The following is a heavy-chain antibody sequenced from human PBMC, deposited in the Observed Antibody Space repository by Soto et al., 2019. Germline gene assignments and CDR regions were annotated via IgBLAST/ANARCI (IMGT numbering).Heavy chain of an antibody. J-gene: IGHJ5*02. Sequence: QVQLVQSGAEVKKPGDSVKVSCKTSGYSFYNNDISWVRQATGQGLEWMGWMNPGSGKAGYADKFQGIVTMTRNAFISTAYMELSNLRSEDTAVYYCVRMAAAGTLNWFDPWGQGTLVSVSS. CDR2: MNPGSGKA. D-gene: IGHD6-25*01. CDR1: GYSFYNND. V-gene: IGHV1-8*01. CDR3: VRMAAAGTLNWFDP.